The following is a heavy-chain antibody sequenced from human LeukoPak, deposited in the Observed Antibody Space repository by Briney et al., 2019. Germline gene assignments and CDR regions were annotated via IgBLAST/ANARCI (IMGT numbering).Heavy chain of an antibody. V-gene: IGHV1-46*01. D-gene: IGHD1-1*01. CDR1: GYTFTSYY. CDR3: AKWTTTYLDY. J-gene: IGHJ4*02. Sequence: GASVKVSCKASGYTFTSYYIHWVQQAPGQGLEWMGIINPSGGSTNYAQKFQGRVTMTRDTSTSTVYMELSSLRSEDTAMYYCAKWTTTYLDYWGQGTLVTVSS. CDR2: INPSGGST.